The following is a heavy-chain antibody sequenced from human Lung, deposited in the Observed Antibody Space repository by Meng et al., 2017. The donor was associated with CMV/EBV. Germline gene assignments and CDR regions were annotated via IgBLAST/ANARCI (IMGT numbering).Heavy chain of an antibody. CDR2: INPNSGGT. V-gene: IGHV1-2*02. CDR3: ARVSTPGRPRSLFDS. Sequence: ASVKVSCKASGYTFTDNYIYWVRQAPGQGLEWMGWINPNSGGTNYAQKFQGRVTMTRDTSTSTAFMDLSRLRSDDRAVYYCARVSTPGRPRSLFDSWGQGTLVTVSS. D-gene: IGHD6-6*01. J-gene: IGHJ4*02. CDR1: GYTFTDNY.